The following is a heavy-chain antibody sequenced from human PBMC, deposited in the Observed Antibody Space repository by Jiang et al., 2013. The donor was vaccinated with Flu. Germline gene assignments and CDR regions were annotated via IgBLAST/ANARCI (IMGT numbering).Heavy chain of an antibody. D-gene: IGHD2-21*02. CDR3: ARLAYCGGDCLTDLAYYYGMDV. J-gene: IGHJ6*04. CDR2: IYPGDSDT. Sequence: GAEVKKPGESLKISCKGSGYSFTSYWIGWVRQMPGKGLEWMGIIYPGDSDTRYSPSFQGQVTISADKSISTAYLQWSSLKASDTAMYYCARLAYCGGDCLTDLAYYYGMDVWGKGTTVTVSS. CDR1: GYSFTSYW. V-gene: IGHV5-51*01.